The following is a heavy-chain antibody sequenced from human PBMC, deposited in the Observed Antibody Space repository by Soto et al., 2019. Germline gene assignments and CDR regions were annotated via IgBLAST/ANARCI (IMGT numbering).Heavy chain of an antibody. V-gene: IGHV3-7*01. CDR2: IKKAGSEK. J-gene: IGHJ4*02. CDR3: ARKTRANGYFDY. Sequence: EVQLVESGGGLVQTGGSLRLSCAASGFTFSDYWMSWVRQAPGKGLEWVANIKKAGSEKYYVDSVNGRFIISRDDAKNPLFLQVNRLRVEDTAVYYCARKTRANGYFDYWGQGTMVTVSS. CDR1: GFTFSDYW.